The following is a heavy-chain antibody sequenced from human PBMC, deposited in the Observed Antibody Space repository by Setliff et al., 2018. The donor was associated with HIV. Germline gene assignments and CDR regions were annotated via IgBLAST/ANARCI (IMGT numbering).Heavy chain of an antibody. V-gene: IGHV3-23*01. CDR3: AKAWGSGYPSFESALMFDV. D-gene: IGHD3-16*01. Sequence: GGSLRLSCAASGFTFSAYAMTWVRQAPGKGLEWVFATTSNGRTTDYAESVRGRFILSRDNSGNTLYLQMTSLRAEDTATYYCAKAWGSGYPSFESALMFDVWGQGTLVTVSS. J-gene: IGHJ4*02. CDR1: GFTFSAYA. CDR2: TTSNGRTT.